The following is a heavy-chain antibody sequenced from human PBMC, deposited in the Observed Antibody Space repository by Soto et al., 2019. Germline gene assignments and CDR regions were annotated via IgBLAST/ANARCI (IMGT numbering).Heavy chain of an antibody. V-gene: IGHV4-30-4*01. CDR2: IYYSGST. J-gene: IGHJ4*02. CDR1: GGAISSGDYY. CDR3: ARVGGFGATTIDY. D-gene: IGHD3-10*01. Sequence: SETLSLTCTVSGGAISSGDYYGSWIRQPPGKGLEWIGYIYYSGSTYYNPSLKSRVTISVDTSKNQFSLKLSSVTAADTAVYYCARVGGFGATTIDYWGQGTLVTVSS.